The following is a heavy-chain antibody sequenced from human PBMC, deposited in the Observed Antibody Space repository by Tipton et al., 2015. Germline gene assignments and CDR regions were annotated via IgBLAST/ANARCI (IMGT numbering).Heavy chain of an antibody. V-gene: IGHV1-69*01. CDR3: ARDYSYGRPCDY. Sequence: QSGPEVKKPGSSVKVSCKAFGATFSTYAINWVRQAPGQGLEWMGGIIPIFGTPKYAQKFQGRVAITADESSTTAYMELNSLRSDDTAVYYCARDYSYGRPCDYWGQGTLVNVSS. D-gene: IGHD5-18*01. J-gene: IGHJ4*02. CDR1: GATFSTYA. CDR2: IIPIFGTP.